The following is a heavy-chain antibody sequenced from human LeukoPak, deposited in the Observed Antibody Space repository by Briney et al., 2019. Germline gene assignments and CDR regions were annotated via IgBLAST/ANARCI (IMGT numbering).Heavy chain of an antibody. CDR1: GFTFSSYW. Sequence: GGSLRLSCAASGFTFSSYWMHWVRQAPGKGLVWVSRIKSDGGSTSYADSVKGRFTISRDNAKNTLYLQMNGLRADDTAVYYCARDFAYDYVWGSYRSFDYWGQGTLVSVSS. D-gene: IGHD3-16*02. J-gene: IGHJ4*02. CDR3: ARDFAYDYVWGSYRSFDY. V-gene: IGHV3-74*01. CDR2: IKSDGGST.